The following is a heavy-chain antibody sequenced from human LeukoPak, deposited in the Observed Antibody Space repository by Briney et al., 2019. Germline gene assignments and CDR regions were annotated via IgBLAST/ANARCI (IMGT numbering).Heavy chain of an antibody. J-gene: IGHJ4*02. CDR3: ARRRITMVRGVIKSQHADY. CDR1: GGSFSGYY. CDR2: INHSGST. V-gene: IGHV4-34*01. D-gene: IGHD3-10*01. Sequence: SETLSLTCAVYGGSFSGYYWSWIRQLPGKGLEWIGEINHSGSTNYNPSLKSRVTISVDTSKNQFSLKLSSVTAADTAVYYCARRRITMVRGVIKSQHADYWGQGTLVTVSS.